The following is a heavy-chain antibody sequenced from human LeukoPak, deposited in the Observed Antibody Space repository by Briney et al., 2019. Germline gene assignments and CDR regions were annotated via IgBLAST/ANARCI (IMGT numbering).Heavy chain of an antibody. CDR3: ARDGYSFGHDFNY. D-gene: IGHD5-18*01. CDR2: IKGDGSST. J-gene: IGHJ4*02. V-gene: IGHV3-74*01. Sequence: GGSLRLSCAASGFTFSSYWMHWVRHTPGKGLVWVSRIKGDGSSTSYADSVKGRFTISRDNAKNTLYLQMNSLRAEDTAVYYCARDGYSFGHDFNYWGQGTLVTVSS. CDR1: GFTFSSYW.